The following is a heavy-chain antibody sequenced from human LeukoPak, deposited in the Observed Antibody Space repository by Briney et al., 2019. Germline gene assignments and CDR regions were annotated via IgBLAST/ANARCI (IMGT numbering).Heavy chain of an antibody. CDR3: ARGKLWFETDY. J-gene: IGHJ4*02. D-gene: IGHD3-10*01. CDR2: IYYSGST. CDR1: GGSISSYY. V-gene: IGHV4-59*01. Sequence: PSETLSLTCTVSGGSISSYYWSWIRQPPGKGLEWIGYIYYSGSTNYNPSLKSRVTISVDTSKNQFSLKLSSVTAADTAVYYCARGKLWFETDYWGQGILVTVSS.